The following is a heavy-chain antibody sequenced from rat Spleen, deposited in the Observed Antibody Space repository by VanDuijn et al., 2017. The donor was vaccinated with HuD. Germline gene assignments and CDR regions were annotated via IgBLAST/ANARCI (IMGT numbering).Heavy chain of an antibody. CDR1: GFTFSDYY. J-gene: IGHJ2*01. D-gene: IGHD4-3*01. CDR2: ISYDGSST. V-gene: IGHV5-7*01. CDR3: AVAGFGY. Sequence: EVQLVESGGGLVQPGRSLKLSCAASGFTFSDYYMAWVRQAPTKGLEWVATISYDGSSTYYRDSVKGRFTISRDNAESIVYLQMNSLKSEDTATYYCAVAGFGYWGQGVMVTVSS.